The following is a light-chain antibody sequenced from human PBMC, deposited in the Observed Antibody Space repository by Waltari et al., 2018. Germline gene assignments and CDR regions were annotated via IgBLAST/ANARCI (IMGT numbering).Light chain of an antibody. Sequence: EVVMTQSPAILSVSPGERATLSCRASQSVASNLAWYQQKPGQAPRLLIYGASTRATGIPARLSGSGSGTEFTLTISSMRSEDFALYYCQQYNNWPPPTFGGGTKVEIK. CDR2: GAS. J-gene: IGKJ4*01. CDR3: QQYNNWPPPT. CDR1: QSVASN. V-gene: IGKV3-15*01.